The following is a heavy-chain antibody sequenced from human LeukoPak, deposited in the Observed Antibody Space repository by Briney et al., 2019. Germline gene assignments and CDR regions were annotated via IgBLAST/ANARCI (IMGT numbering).Heavy chain of an antibody. CDR2: ISAYNGNT. CDR1: GYTFTSYG. V-gene: IGHV1-18*01. CDR3: ARRYCSSTSCYRQLEY. Sequence: ASVKVSCKASGYTFTSYGISWVRQAPGQGLEWMGWISAYNGNTNYAQKLQGRVTMTTDTSTSTAYMELRSLRPDDTAVYYCARRYCSSTSCYRQLEYWGQGTLVTVSS. D-gene: IGHD2-2*01. J-gene: IGHJ4*02.